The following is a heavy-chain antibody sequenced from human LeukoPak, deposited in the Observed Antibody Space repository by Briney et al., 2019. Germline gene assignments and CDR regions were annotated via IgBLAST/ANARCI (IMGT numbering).Heavy chain of an antibody. D-gene: IGHD6-19*01. CDR1: GFTFSSYA. CDR3: ARGPVFYSSGWTQIYYFDY. J-gene: IGHJ4*02. CDR2: ISTSGNTK. Sequence: GGSLRLSCAASGFTFSSYAMSWVRQAPGKGLEWVSYISTSGNTKYYADSVKGRFTISRDNAKKSLYLQMKSLRAEDTAVYYCARGPVFYSSGWTQIYYFDYWGQGSLLTVSS. V-gene: IGHV3-48*04.